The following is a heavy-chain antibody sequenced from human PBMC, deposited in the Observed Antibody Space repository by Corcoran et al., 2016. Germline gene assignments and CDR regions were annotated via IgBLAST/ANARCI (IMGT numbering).Heavy chain of an antibody. CDR1: GYTFTGYY. J-gene: IGHJ5*02. CDR2: INPNSGGT. V-gene: IGHV1-2*02. CDR3: ARGGDGDIRGAGFGWFDP. D-gene: IGHD3-10*01. Sequence: QVQLVQSGAEVKKPGASVKVSCKASGYTFTGYYMHWVRQAPGQGLEWMGWINPNSGGTNYAQKFQGRVTMTRDTSISTAYMELSRLRSDDTAVYYGARGGDGDIRGAGFGWFDPWGQGTLVTVSS.